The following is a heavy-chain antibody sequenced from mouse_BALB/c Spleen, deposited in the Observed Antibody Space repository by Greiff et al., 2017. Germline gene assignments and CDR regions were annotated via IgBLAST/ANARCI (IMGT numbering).Heavy chain of an antibody. CDR2: IWGGGST. CDR3: AKHEVYYRFWFAY. D-gene: IGHD2-14*01. J-gene: IGHJ3*01. V-gene: IGHV2-6-5*01. CDR1: GFSLTDYG. Sequence: VQVVESGPGLVAPSQSLSITCTVSGFSLTDYGVSWIRQPPGKGLEWLGVIWGGGSTYYNSALKSRLSISKDNSKSQVFLKMNSLQTDDTAMYYCAKHEVYYRFWFAYWGQGTLVTVSA.